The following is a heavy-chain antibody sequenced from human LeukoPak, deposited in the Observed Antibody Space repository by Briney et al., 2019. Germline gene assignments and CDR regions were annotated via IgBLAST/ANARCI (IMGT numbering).Heavy chain of an antibody. CDR3: ASSQYVDYGMDV. D-gene: IGHD2-21*01. J-gene: IGHJ6*02. CDR2: INPSGGST. CDR1: GYTFTSYY. V-gene: IGHV1-46*01. Sequence: ASVKVSCKASGYTFTSYYMHWVRQAPGQGLEWMGIINPSGGSTSYAQKFQGRVTMTRDTSTSTVYMELSSLRSEDTAVYYCASSQYVDYGMDVWGQGTTVTVSS.